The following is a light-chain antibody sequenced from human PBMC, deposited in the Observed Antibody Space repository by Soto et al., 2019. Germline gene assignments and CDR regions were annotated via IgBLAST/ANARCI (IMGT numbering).Light chain of an antibody. Sequence: EIVMTQSPATLSVSPGERATLSCRASQTLYNNLAWYQQKLGQAPRLLIYGASARATDIPARFSGSGSGTEFTLTISGLQSEDFAIYYCQQYSDWPLTFRGGTKVEIK. V-gene: IGKV3-15*01. CDR2: GAS. CDR1: QTLYNN. CDR3: QQYSDWPLT. J-gene: IGKJ4*01.